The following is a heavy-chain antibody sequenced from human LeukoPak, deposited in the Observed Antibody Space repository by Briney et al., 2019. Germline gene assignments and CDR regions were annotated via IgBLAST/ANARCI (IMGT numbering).Heavy chain of an antibody. D-gene: IGHD3-22*01. CDR2: IYYSGST. J-gene: IGHJ6*02. V-gene: IGHV4-59*01. CDR3: ARGGVVVEASDYYYGMDV. CDR1: GGSISSYY. Sequence: SETLSLTCTVSGGSISSYYWSWIRQPPGKGLEWIGYIYYSGSTNYNPSLKSRVTISVDTSKNQFSLKLSSVAAADTAVYYCARGGVVVEASDYYYGMDVWGQGTTVTVSS.